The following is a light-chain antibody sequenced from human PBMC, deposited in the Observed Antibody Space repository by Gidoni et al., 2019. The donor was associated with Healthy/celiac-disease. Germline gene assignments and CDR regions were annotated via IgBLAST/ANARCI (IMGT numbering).Light chain of an antibody. J-gene: IGKJ1*01. CDR3: QQYGSSPRT. Sequence: DIVSTHPPVTLSLTPGERATLSCRARQSVSSSYLAWYQQKPGQAPRLLIYGASSRATGIPDRCSGSGSGTDFTLTISRLEAEDVAVYYCQQYGSSPRTFGQGTKVEIK. CDR2: GAS. V-gene: IGKV3-20*01. CDR1: QSVSSSY.